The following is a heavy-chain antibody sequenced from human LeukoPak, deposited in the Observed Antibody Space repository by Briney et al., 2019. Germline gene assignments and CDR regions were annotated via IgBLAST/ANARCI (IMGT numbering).Heavy chain of an antibody. CDR2: INHSGST. CDR3: ARNDIGYYDSSGSL. Sequence: SETLSLTCAVYGGSFSGYYWSWIRQPPGKGLEWIGEINHSGSTNYNPSLKSRVTISVDTSKNQFSLKLSSVTAADTAVYYCARNDIGYYDSSGSLWGQGTLVTVSS. J-gene: IGHJ4*02. D-gene: IGHD3-22*01. CDR1: GGSFSGYY. V-gene: IGHV4-34*01.